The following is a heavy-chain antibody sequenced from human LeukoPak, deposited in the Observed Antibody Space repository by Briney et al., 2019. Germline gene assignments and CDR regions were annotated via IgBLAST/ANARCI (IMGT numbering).Heavy chain of an antibody. CDR2: MSGGGSST. V-gene: IGHV3-23*01. CDR1: GFTFSSYA. Sequence: PGGSLRLSCAASGFTFSSYAMTWVRQAPGKGLHWVSVMSGGGSSTYYADSVKGRFTISRDTSRNTLYLQMSSLRAEDTAVYYCAKDLRTEVLPDDRDASDMWGQGTLVTVSS. D-gene: IGHD2-2*01. CDR3: AKDLRTEVLPDDRDASDM. J-gene: IGHJ3*02.